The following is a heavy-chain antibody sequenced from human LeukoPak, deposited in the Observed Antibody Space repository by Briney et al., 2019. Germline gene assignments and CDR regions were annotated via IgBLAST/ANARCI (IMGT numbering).Heavy chain of an antibody. V-gene: IGHV3-21*01. Sequence: GGSLRLSCAASGFTFSSYSMNWVRRAPGKGLEWVSSISSSSSYIYYADPVKGRFTISRDNAKNSLYLQMNSLRAEDTAVYYCARAISSGDFDYWGQGTLVTVSS. CDR1: GFTFSSYS. J-gene: IGHJ4*02. D-gene: IGHD6-19*01. CDR3: ARAISSGDFDY. CDR2: ISSSSSYI.